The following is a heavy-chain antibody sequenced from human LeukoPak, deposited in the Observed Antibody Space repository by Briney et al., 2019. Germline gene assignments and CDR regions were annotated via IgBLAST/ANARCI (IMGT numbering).Heavy chain of an antibody. CDR1: GGSISSYY. V-gene: IGHV4-59*08. CDR2: IYYSGST. D-gene: IGHD2-2*01. J-gene: IGHJ4*02. Sequence: PSETLSLTCTVSGGSISSYYWSWIRQSPDKGLEWIGYIYYSGSTTYNPSLKSRVTISVDTSKSHFSLRLTSMTAADTAVYYCARRVSASGRDYFDYWGQGTLVTVSS. CDR3: ARRVSASGRDYFDY.